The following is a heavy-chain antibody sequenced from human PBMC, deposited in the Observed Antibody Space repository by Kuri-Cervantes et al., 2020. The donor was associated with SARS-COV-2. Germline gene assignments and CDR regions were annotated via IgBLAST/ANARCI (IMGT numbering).Heavy chain of an antibody. D-gene: IGHD6-13*01. CDR2: IYYSGST. J-gene: IGHJ5*02. Sequence: SETLSLTCTVSGGSISSHYWSWIRQPPGKGLEWIGYIYYSGSTNYNPSLKSRVTISVDTSKNQFSLKLSSVTAADTAVYYCAKVGRGLGIAAAGTSWGQGTLVTVSS. CDR1: GGSISSHY. V-gene: IGHV4-59*11. CDR3: AKVGRGLGIAAAGTS.